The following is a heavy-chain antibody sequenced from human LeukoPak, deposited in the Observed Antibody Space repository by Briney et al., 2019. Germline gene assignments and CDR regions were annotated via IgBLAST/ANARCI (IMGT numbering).Heavy chain of an antibody. J-gene: IGHJ6*03. CDR3: ARRSGYDPYYYYYYMDV. Sequence: AASVKVSCKASGYTFTSYDINWVRQATGQGLEWMGWMNPNSGNTGYAQKFQGRVTITRNTSISTAYMELSSLRSEDTAVYYCARRSGYDPYYYYYYMDVWGKGTTVTVSS. CDR1: GYTFTSYD. D-gene: IGHD5-12*01. CDR2: MNPNSGNT. V-gene: IGHV1-8*03.